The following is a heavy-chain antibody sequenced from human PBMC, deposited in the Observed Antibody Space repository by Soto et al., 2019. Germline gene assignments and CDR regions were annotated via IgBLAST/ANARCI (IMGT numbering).Heavy chain of an antibody. Sequence: SETLSLTCAVSSGSIDNVYWWSWVRQSPGKGLEWIGYIYYSGSTYYNPSLKSRVTISVDTSKNQFSLKLSSVTAADTAVYYCARGNGWDFSKWFDPWGQGTLVTVSS. J-gene: IGHJ5*02. CDR2: IYYSGST. CDR1: SGSIDNVYW. V-gene: IGHV4-30-4*01. D-gene: IGHD4-4*01. CDR3: ARGNGWDFSKWFDP.